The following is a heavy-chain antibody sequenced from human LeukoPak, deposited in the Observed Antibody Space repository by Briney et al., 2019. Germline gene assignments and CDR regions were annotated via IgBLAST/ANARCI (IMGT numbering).Heavy chain of an antibody. CDR3: TRTFLSGDGYKVGYFDY. D-gene: IGHD5-24*01. Sequence: GGSLRLSCAAPGLTVSSNYMSWVRQAPGKGLEWVSLIYSSGNAYYADSVKGRFTISRDNSKNTLFLQMNSLTAEDTAMYYCTRTFLSGDGYKVGYFDYWGQGTLVTVSS. CDR2: IYSSGNA. CDR1: GLTVSSNY. V-gene: IGHV3-53*01. J-gene: IGHJ4*02.